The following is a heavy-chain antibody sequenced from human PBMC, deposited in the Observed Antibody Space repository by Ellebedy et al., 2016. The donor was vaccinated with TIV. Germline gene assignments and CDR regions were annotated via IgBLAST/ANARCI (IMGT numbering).Heavy chain of an antibody. CDR3: AKDLGGVGAPRGWFDP. CDR2: ISGSGGST. J-gene: IGHJ5*02. V-gene: IGHV3-23*01. D-gene: IGHD1-26*01. CDR1: GFTFSSYA. Sequence: PGGSLRLSCAASGFTFSSYAMSWVRQAPGKGLEWVSAISGSGGSTYYADSVKGRFTISRDNSKNTLYLQMNSLRAEDTAVYYCAKDLGGVGAPRGWFDPWGQGTLVTVSS.